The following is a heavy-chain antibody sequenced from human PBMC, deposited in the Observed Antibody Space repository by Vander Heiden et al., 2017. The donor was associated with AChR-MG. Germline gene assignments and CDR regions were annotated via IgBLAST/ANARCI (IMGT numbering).Heavy chain of an antibody. CDR1: GFSLRTSGVG. J-gene: IGHJ4*02. V-gene: IGHV2-5*02. CDR2: IYWDDDK. CDR3: AHRQGIFRSSGWYEDY. Sequence: QITLKASGPPLVKPTQPLTLTCTFSGFSLRTSGVGVGWIRQRPGKALEWLALIYWDDDKRYSPSLKSRLTITKDTSKNQVVLTMTNMDPVDTATYYCAHRQGIFRSSGWYEDYWGQGTLDTVSS. D-gene: IGHD6-19*01.